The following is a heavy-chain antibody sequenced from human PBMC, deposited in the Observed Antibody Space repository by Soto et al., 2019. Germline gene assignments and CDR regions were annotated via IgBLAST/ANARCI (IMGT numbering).Heavy chain of an antibody. D-gene: IGHD2-21*02. V-gene: IGHV4-30-4*01. CDR2: IHYSGSI. J-gene: IGHJ6*01. Sequence: QVQLQESGPGLVRPSQTLSLTCTVSGGSISTDHYHWTWIRQAPGKGLEWIGYIHYSGSIQFNPSLQSRVSMSVDTSKNLFSLRLSSVTATDTAVYFCAREDDGGDRDYYGLDVW. CDR3: AREDDGGDRDYYGLDV. CDR1: GGSISTDHYH.